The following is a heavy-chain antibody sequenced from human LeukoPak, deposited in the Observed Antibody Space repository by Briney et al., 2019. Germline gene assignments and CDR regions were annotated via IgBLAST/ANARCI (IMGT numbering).Heavy chain of an antibody. CDR1: GASISSYY. CDR2: IYYSGST. V-gene: IGHV4-59*01. J-gene: IGHJ4*02. D-gene: IGHD4-17*01. CDR3: ARAGYGDSFYTDYFDY. Sequence: PSETLSLTCTVSGASISSYYWSWIRQPPGKGLEWIGYIYYSGSTNYNPSLKSRVTISVDTSKNQFSLKLSSVTAADTAVYYCARAGYGDSFYTDYFDYWGQGTLVTVSS.